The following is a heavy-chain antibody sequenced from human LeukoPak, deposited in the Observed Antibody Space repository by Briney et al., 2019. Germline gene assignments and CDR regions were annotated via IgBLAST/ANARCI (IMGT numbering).Heavy chain of an antibody. CDR2: ISGSGDST. CDR1: GFIFSNYA. D-gene: IGHD3-22*01. Sequence: GGSLRLSCAASGFIFSNYAMSWVRQAPGKGLEWVSAISGSGDSTYYADSVKGRFTISRDNSKNTLYLQMNSLRAEDTAVYYCAKSYYYDSGGYYSPLGAFDIWGHGTMVTVSS. CDR3: AKSYYYDSGGYYSPLGAFDI. J-gene: IGHJ3*02. V-gene: IGHV3-23*01.